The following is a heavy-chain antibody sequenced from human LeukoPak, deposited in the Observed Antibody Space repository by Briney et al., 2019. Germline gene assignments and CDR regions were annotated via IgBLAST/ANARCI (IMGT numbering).Heavy chain of an antibody. CDR3: AKEHSGYDLGYFDY. CDR1: GFTFSSYG. D-gene: IGHD5-12*01. Sequence: PGGSLRLSCAASGFTFSSYGMHWVRQAPGKGLEWVAVIWYDGSNKYYADSVKGRFTTSRDNSKNTLYLQMNSLRAEDTAVYYCAKEHSGYDLGYFDYWGQGTLVTVSS. V-gene: IGHV3-33*06. J-gene: IGHJ4*02. CDR2: IWYDGSNK.